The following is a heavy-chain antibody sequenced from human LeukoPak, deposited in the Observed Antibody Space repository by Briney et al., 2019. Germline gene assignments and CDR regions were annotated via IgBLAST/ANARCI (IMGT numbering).Heavy chain of an antibody. Sequence: GGSLRLSCAASGFTFSSYGMHWVRQAPGKGLEWVAFIRYDGSNKYYADSVKGRFTISRDNAKNSLYLQMNSLRAEDTAVYYCASVRSYYFDYWGQGTLVTVSS. J-gene: IGHJ4*02. CDR3: ASVRSYYFDY. CDR1: GFTFSSYG. D-gene: IGHD1-26*01. V-gene: IGHV3-30*02. CDR2: IRYDGSNK.